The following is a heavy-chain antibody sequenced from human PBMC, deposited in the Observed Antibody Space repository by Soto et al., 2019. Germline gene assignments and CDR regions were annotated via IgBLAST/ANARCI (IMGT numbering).Heavy chain of an antibody. V-gene: IGHV3-74*01. J-gene: IGHJ4*02. CDR3: ARVTGSGSYLPFDY. CDR2: ITSDGTIT. D-gene: IGHD3-10*01. Sequence: PGGSLRLSCAASGFTFSSYWMHWVRQAPGKGLVWVSRITSDGTITNYADSVKGRFTISRDNTKDTLYLQMSSLRAEDTAVYYCARVTGSGSYLPFDYWGQGTLVTVSS. CDR1: GFTFSSYW.